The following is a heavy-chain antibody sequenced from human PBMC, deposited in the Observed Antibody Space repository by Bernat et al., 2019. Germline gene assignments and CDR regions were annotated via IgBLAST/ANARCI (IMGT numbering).Heavy chain of an antibody. J-gene: IGHJ3*02. V-gene: IGHV3-30*18. CDR2: ISYDGSNK. D-gene: IGHD1-26*01. CDR1: GFTFSSYG. Sequence: VQLVESGGGLVKPGGSLRLSCAASGFTFSSYGMHWVRQAPGKGLEWVAVISYDGSNKYYADSVKGRFTISRDNSKNTLYLQMNSLRAEDTAVYYCAKDSEDAFDIWGQGTMVTVSS. CDR3: AKDSEDAFDI.